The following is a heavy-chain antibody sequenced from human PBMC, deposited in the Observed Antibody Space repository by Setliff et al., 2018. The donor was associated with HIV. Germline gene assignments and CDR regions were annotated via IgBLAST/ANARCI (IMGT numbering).Heavy chain of an antibody. CDR2: IYSSGST. CDR1: DGYISDGDYY. D-gene: IGHD6-19*01. J-gene: IGHJ4*02. Sequence: SETLSLTCTVSDGYISDGDYYWTWIRQPPGKGLEWIGYIYSSGSTNYNPSLKSRVTISVDTSKNQFSLKLSSVTAADTAVYYCASMERGSGFSNRNYFDYWGQGTLVTVSS. CDR3: ASMERGSGFSNRNYFDY. V-gene: IGHV4-61*08.